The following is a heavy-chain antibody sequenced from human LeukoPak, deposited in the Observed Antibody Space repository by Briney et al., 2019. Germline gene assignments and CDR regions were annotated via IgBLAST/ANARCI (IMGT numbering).Heavy chain of an antibody. D-gene: IGHD1-26*01. CDR3: ASSGWDHSLDY. CDR1: GGSISSSSYY. J-gene: IGHJ4*02. V-gene: IGHV4-39*07. CDR2: IYYSGST. Sequence: SETLSLTCTVSGGSISSSSYYWGWIRQPPGKGLEWIGSIYYSGSTYYNPSLKSRVTISVDTSKNQFSLKLSSVTAADTAVYYCASSGWDHSLDYWGQGTLVTVSS.